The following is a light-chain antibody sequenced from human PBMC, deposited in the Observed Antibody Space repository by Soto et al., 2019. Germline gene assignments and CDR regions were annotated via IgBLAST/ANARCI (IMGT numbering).Light chain of an antibody. V-gene: IGLV2-14*01. Sequence: QSALTQPASVSGSPGQSITISCIGSSSDVGAYNYVSWYQQHPGKAPKVMIYEVSDRPSGVSSRFSGSKSGNTASLTISGLQAEDEAYYYCSSYTRSGWVFGGGTKVTVL. J-gene: IGLJ2*01. CDR2: EVS. CDR1: SSDVGAYNY. CDR3: SSYTRSGWV.